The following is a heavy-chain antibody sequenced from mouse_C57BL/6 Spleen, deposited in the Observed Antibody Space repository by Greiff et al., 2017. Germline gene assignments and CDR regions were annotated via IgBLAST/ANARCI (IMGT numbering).Heavy chain of an antibody. J-gene: IGHJ3*01. CDR2: INYDGSST. CDR3: ARGAYYYGSSYPFAY. D-gene: IGHD1-1*01. Sequence: DVKLVESEGGLVQPGSSMKLSCTASGFTFSDYYMAWVRQVPEKGLEWVANINYDGSSTYYLDSLKSRFIISRDNAKNILYLQMSSLKSEDTATYYCARGAYYYGSSYPFAYWGQGTLVTVSA. CDR1: GFTFSDYY. V-gene: IGHV5-16*01.